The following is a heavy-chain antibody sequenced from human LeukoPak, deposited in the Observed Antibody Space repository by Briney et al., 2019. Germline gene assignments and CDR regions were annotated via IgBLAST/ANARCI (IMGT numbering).Heavy chain of an antibody. CDR1: GGTFSSYA. Sequence: VASVKVSCKASGGTFSSYAISWVRQAPGQGLEWMGGIIPIFGTANYAQKFQGRVTITADESTSTAYMELSSLRSEDTAVYYCARTAYCGGDCYSHFDYWGQGTLVTVSS. CDR2: IIPIFGTA. CDR3: ARTAYCGGDCYSHFDY. V-gene: IGHV1-69*13. J-gene: IGHJ4*02. D-gene: IGHD2-21*02.